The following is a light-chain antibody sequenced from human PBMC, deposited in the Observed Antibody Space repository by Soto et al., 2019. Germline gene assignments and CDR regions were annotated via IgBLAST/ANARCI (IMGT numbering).Light chain of an antibody. CDR1: SSNIGSNT. CDR2: TNN. CDR3: AAWDDSLNGPV. Sequence: QSVLTQPPSASGTPGQRVTISCSGSSSNIGSNTVSWYHQLPGTAPKLLIYTNNQRPAGVSDRFSGSKSGTSASLAISGLQSQDEADYYCAAWDDSLNGPVFGGGTKLTVL. J-gene: IGLJ3*02. V-gene: IGLV1-44*01.